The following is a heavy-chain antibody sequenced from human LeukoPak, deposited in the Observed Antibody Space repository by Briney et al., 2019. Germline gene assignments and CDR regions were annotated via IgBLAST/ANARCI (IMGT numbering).Heavy chain of an antibody. V-gene: IGHV4-30-4*08. CDR1: GGSISSGDYY. J-gene: IGHJ3*02. Sequence: PSETLSLTCTVSGGSISSGDYYWSWIHQPPGKGLEWIGYIYYSGSTYYNPSLKSRVTISVDTSKNQFSLKLSSVTAADTAVYYCAREYCSSTSCYTVTTSGTFDIWGQGTMVTVSS. CDR3: AREYCSSTSCYTVTTSGTFDI. D-gene: IGHD2-2*02. CDR2: IYYSGST.